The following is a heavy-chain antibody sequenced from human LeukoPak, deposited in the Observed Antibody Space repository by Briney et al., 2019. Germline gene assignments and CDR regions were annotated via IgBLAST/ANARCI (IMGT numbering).Heavy chain of an antibody. CDR2: IYHSGST. CDR3: ARDWDSSGWYPGYYYYGMDV. V-gene: IGHV4-4*02. CDR1: GGSISSSNW. J-gene: IGHJ6*02. Sequence: PSETLSLTCAVSGGSISSSNWWSWVRQPPGKGLEWIGEIYHSGSTNYNPSLKSRVTISVDKSKNQFSLKLSSVTAADTAVYYCARDWDSSGWYPGYYYYGMDVWGQGTTVTVSS. D-gene: IGHD6-19*01.